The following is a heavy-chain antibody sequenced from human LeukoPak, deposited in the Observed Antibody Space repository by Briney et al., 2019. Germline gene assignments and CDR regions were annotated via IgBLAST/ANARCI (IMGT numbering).Heavy chain of an antibody. V-gene: IGHV1-2*02. D-gene: IGHD3-3*01. Sequence: ASVKVSCKASGYTFTGYYMHWVRQAPGQGLEWMGWINPNSGGTNYAQKFQGRVTMTRDTSISTDYMELSSVRSEDAAVYYCASGYYDFWGGYSGKGDYWGQGTLVTVSS. CDR3: ASGYYDFWGGYSGKGDY. CDR2: INPNSGGT. CDR1: GYTFTGYY. J-gene: IGHJ4*02.